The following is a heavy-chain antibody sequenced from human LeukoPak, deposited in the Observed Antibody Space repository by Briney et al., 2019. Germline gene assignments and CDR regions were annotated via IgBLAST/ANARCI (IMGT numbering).Heavy chain of an antibody. CDR2: IYYTET. CDR1: GGSVSNYY. Sequence: PSETLSLTCTVSGGSVSNYYWSWIRQSPGKGLEWIGYIYYTETSYNPSLKSRVTISADTSKNQFSLKLYSVTAADTAVYYCARVRREQQLVRLFDYWGQGTLVTVSS. D-gene: IGHD6-13*01. V-gene: IGHV4-59*02. CDR3: ARVRREQQLVRLFDY. J-gene: IGHJ4*02.